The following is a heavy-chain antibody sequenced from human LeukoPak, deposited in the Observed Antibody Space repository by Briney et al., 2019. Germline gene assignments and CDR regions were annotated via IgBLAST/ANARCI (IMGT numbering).Heavy chain of an antibody. V-gene: IGHV3-66*01. CDR3: ARNSQGGGYSYGYYFDC. J-gene: IGHJ4*02. Sequence: GGSLRLACAASGFTVSTNYMSWVRQAPGKGLEWVSVIYSGGSTYYADSVKGRFSISRDNSKNTGYLQMNSLRDEDTAIYYCARNSQGGGYSYGYYFDCWGQGTLVTVSS. CDR1: GFTVSTNY. D-gene: IGHD5-18*01. CDR2: IYSGGST.